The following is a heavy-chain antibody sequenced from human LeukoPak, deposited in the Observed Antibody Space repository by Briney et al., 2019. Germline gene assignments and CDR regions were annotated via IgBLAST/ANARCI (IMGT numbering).Heavy chain of an antibody. CDR1: GGTFSSYA. CDR3: ASSGPYYYDSSGYWKTFDY. D-gene: IGHD3-22*01. V-gene: IGHV1-69*04. CDR2: IIPILCIA. J-gene: IGHJ4*02. Sequence: SVTVSFKASGGTFSSYAISWVRQAPGQGLEWMGRIIPILCIANYAQKFQGRVTITADKSTSTAYMELSSLRSEDTAVYYCASSGPYYYDSSGYWKTFDYWGQGTRVSVSS.